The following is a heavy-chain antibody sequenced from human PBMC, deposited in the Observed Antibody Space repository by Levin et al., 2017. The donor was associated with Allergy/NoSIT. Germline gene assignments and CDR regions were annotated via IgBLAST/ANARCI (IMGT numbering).Heavy chain of an antibody. CDR2: INWNGGTT. CDR1: GFTFDDYG. V-gene: IGHV3-20*01. J-gene: IGHJ5*02. CDR3: ARAVAVAGNNRFDP. D-gene: IGHD4-23*01. Sequence: GGSLRLSCAAFGFTFDDYGMSWVRQAPGKGLEWVSGINWNGGTTTYADSVKGRFTISRDNAKNSLYLQMNSLRAEDTALYHCARAVAVAGNNRFDPWGQGTLVTVSS.